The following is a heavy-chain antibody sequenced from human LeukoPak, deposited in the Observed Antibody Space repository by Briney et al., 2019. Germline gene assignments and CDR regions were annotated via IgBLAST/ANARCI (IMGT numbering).Heavy chain of an antibody. Sequence: GGSLRLSCAASGFTFSYYAMSWVRQPPGKGLEWVSSISGSGSSTYYADSVKGRFTISRDNSKNTLYLQMNSLRAEDTAVYYCTKDQRGYGRIVDYWGQGTLVTISS. V-gene: IGHV3-23*01. D-gene: IGHD3-10*01. CDR1: GFTFSYYA. J-gene: IGHJ4*02. CDR2: ISGSGSST. CDR3: TKDQRGYGRIVDY.